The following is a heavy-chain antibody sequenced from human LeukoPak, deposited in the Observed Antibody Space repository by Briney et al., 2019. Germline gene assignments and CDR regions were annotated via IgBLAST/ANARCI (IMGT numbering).Heavy chain of an antibody. V-gene: IGHV3-48*04. CDR3: ARGKYGGYFIDY. CDR1: GFTFSSYR. D-gene: IGHD5-12*01. J-gene: IGHJ4*02. CDR2: ITQTGGTI. Sequence: GGSLRLSCAASGFTFSSYRMSWVRQTPGKGLEWLSYITQTGGTIYYADSVKGRFTISRDNAKNTVYLQMNSLRAEDTAVYYCARGKYGGYFIDYWGQGTLVTVSS.